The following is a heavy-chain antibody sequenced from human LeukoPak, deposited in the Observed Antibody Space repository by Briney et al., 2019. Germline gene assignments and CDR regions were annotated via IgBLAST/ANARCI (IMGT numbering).Heavy chain of an antibody. CDR2: IYPGDSDT. V-gene: IGHV5-51*01. J-gene: IGHJ4*02. CDR3: ARLGSDYYDSSGYYGDFDY. CDR1: GYSFTSYW. Sequence: GESLKISCKGSGYSFTSYWIGWVRQMPGKGLEWMGIIYPGDSDTRYSPSFQGQVTISADKSISTAYLQWSILKASDTAMYYCARLGSDYYDSSGYYGDFDYWGQGTLVTVSS. D-gene: IGHD3-22*01.